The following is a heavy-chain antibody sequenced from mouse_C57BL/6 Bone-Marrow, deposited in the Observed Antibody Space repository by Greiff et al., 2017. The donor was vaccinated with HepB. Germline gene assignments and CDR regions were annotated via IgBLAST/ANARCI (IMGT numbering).Heavy chain of an antibody. J-gene: IGHJ2*01. Sequence: EVHLVESGGGLVKPGGSLKLSCAASGFTFSDYGMHWVRQAPEKGLEWVAYISSGSSTIYYADTVKGRFTISRDNAKNTLFLQMTSLRSEDTAMYYCARNWDAVQNYFDYWGQGTTLTVSS. D-gene: IGHD4-1*01. V-gene: IGHV5-17*01. CDR2: ISSGSSTI. CDR3: ARNWDAVQNYFDY. CDR1: GFTFSDYG.